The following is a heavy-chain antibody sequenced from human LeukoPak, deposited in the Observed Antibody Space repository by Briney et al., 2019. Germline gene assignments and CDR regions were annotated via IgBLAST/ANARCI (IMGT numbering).Heavy chain of an antibody. V-gene: IGHV1-2*02. CDR3: ARLGVGYCSSTSCSFFDY. CDR1: GYTFTGYY. J-gene: IGHJ4*02. Sequence: ASVKVSCKASGYTFTGYYMHWVRQAPGQGLEWMRWIKPNSGGTNYAQKFQGRVTMTRDTSISTAYMELSRLRSDDTAVYYCARLGVGYCSSTSCSFFDYWGQGTLVTVSS. CDR2: IKPNSGGT. D-gene: IGHD2-2*01.